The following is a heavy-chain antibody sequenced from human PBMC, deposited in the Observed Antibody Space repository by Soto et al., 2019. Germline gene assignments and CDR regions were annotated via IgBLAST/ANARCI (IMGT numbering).Heavy chain of an antibody. V-gene: IGHV3-7*01. D-gene: IGHD3-3*01. J-gene: IGHJ4*01. Sequence: GGTLRLSCAASGFTFSRYWMSWVRQAPGKGLEWVANIKQDGSEESYVDSVRGRFTVSRDNAKNSLYLQMNSLRAEDTAVYYCVRDVIGFWSGYYTGCFDYWGQGILVTVSS. CDR3: VRDVIGFWSGYYTGCFDY. CDR1: GFTFSRYW. CDR2: IKQDGSEE.